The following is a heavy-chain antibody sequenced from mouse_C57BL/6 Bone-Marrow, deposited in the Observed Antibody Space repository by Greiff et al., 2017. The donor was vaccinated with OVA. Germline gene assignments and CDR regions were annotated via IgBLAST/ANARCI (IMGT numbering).Heavy chain of an antibody. Sequence: DVQLQESGGGLVKPGGSLKLSCAASGFTFSSYAMSWVRQTPEKRLEWVATISDGGSYTYYPDNVKGRFTISRDNAKNNLYLQMSHLKSEDTAMYYCARDQNLLWYPYWYFDVWGTGTTVTVSS. J-gene: IGHJ1*03. CDR2: ISDGGSYT. CDR3: ARDQNLLWYPYWYFDV. D-gene: IGHD2-1*01. V-gene: IGHV5-4*01. CDR1: GFTFSSYA.